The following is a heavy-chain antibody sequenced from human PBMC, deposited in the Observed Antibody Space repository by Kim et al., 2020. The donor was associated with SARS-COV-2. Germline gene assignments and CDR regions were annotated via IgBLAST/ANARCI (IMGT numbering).Heavy chain of an antibody. J-gene: IGHJ6*03. CDR3: AIHAPGGPTLFYYYMSV. CDR2: VYSGGST. V-gene: IGHV3-66*04. CDR1: GFTVSSNY. D-gene: IGHD3-10*01. Sequence: GGSLRLSCAASGFTVSSNYISWVRQAPGKGLEWVSIVYSGGSTYYADSVKGRFTISRDNSDNTLYLQMNSLRAEDTAVYYCAIHAPGGPTLFYYYMSVWG.